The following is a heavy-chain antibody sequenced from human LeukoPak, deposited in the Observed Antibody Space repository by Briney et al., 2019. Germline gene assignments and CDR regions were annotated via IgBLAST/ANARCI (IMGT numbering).Heavy chain of an antibody. J-gene: IGHJ6*03. Sequence: SETLSLTCTVSGGSISSYYRSLIRQPPGKGLEWIWYIYTSGSTNYNPSLKSRVTISVDTSKNQFSLKLSSVTAADTAVYYCARHGGYSYGHYYYYYMDVWGKGTTVTVSS. V-gene: IGHV4-4*09. CDR3: ARHGGYSYGHYYYYYMDV. CDR2: IYTSGST. D-gene: IGHD5-18*01. CDR1: GGSISSYY.